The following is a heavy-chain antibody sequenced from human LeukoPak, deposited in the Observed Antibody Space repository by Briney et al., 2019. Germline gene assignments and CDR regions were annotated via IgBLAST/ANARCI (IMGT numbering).Heavy chain of an antibody. CDR2: ISWDGGST. CDR1: GFTFDDHA. J-gene: IGHJ4*02. CDR3: AKDLSVSSGWLGYFDY. D-gene: IGHD6-19*01. Sequence: PGGSLRLSCAASGFTFDDHAMHWVRQAPGKGLEWVSLISWDGGSTYYADSVKGRFTISRDNSKNSLYLQMNSLRAEDTALYYCAKDLSVSSGWLGYFDYWGQGTLVTVSS. V-gene: IGHV3-43D*03.